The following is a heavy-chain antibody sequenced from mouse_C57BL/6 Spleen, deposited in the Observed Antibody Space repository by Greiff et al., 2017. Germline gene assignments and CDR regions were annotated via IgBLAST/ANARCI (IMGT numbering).Heavy chain of an antibody. J-gene: IGHJ4*01. CDR3: ASGDYDYDAMDY. D-gene: IGHD1-1*02. CDR2: INPGSGGT. CDR1: GYAFTNYL. Sequence: VQLVEPGAELVRPGTSVKVSCKASGYAFTNYLIEWVKQRPGQGLEWIGVINPGSGGTNYNEKFKGKATLTADKSSSTAYMQLSSLTSEDSAVYVCASGDYDYDAMDYWGQGTSVTVSS. V-gene: IGHV1-54*01.